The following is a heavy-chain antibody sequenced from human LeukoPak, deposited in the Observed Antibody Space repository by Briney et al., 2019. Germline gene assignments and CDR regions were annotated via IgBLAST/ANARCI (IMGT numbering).Heavy chain of an antibody. J-gene: IGHJ3*02. Sequence: ASVKVSCKASGYTFTGYYMHWVRQAPGQGLEWMGWINPNSGGTNYAQKFQGWVTMTRDTSISTAYMELSRLRSDDTAVYYCARSRPLEALSSSYYYDSSAYREGAFDIWGQGTMVTVSS. CDR3: ARSRPLEALSSSYYYDSSAYREGAFDI. V-gene: IGHV1-2*04. D-gene: IGHD3-22*01. CDR2: INPNSGGT. CDR1: GYTFTGYY.